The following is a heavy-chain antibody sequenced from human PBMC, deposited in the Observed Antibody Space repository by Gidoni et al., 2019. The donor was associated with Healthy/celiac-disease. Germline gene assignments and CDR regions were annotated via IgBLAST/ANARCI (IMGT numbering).Heavy chain of an antibody. Sequence: QVQLVQSGAEVKKPGSSVKVSCKASGGTFSSYAISWVRQAPGQGLEWMGRIIPILGIANYAQKFQGRVTITADKSTSTAYMELSSLRSEDTAVYYCARATELINSGSYYRPYYYYGMDVWGQGTTVTVSS. D-gene: IGHD1-26*01. CDR2: IIPILGIA. J-gene: IGHJ6*02. CDR3: ARATELINSGSYYRPYYYYGMDV. V-gene: IGHV1-69*04. CDR1: GGTFSSYA.